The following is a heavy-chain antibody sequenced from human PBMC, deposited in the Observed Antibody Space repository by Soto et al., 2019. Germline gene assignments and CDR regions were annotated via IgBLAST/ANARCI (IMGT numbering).Heavy chain of an antibody. Sequence: QVQLQESGPGLVKPSQTLSLTCTVSGGSISSGGYYWSWIRQHPGKGLEWIGYIYYRGSTYYNPSLKSRVTISVDTSKNQFSLKLSSVTAADTAVYYCARVVIAVAGTGNWFDPWGQGTLVTVSS. D-gene: IGHD6-19*01. CDR3: ARVVIAVAGTGNWFDP. CDR1: GGSISSGGYY. CDR2: IYYRGST. V-gene: IGHV4-31*03. J-gene: IGHJ5*02.